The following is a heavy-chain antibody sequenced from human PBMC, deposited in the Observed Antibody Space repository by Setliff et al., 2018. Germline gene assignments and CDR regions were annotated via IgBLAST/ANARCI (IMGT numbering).Heavy chain of an antibody. D-gene: IGHD3-22*01. CDR3: ARGYDSGGWNY. V-gene: IGHV5-51*01. J-gene: IGHJ4*02. Sequence: GESLKISCKGSGYTFTNYWIAWVRQMPGKGLEWMGFIYPGDSDTRYSPSFQGQVTFSADKSISTAHLQWDSLKASDTAMYYCARGYDSGGWNYWGQGTLVTVSS. CDR2: IYPGDSDT. CDR1: GYTFTNYW.